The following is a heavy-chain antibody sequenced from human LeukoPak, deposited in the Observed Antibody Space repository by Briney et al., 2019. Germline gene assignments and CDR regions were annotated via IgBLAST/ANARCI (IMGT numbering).Heavy chain of an antibody. V-gene: IGHV3-30*18. CDR1: GFTFSSYG. J-gene: IGHJ4*02. CDR2: ISYDGSNK. Sequence: GRSLRLSCAASGFTFSSYGMHWVRQAPGKGLEWVAVISYDGSNKYYADSVKGRFTISRDNSKNTRYLQMNSLRAEDTAVYYCAKGGAFDSWGQGTLVTVSS. D-gene: IGHD3-16*01. CDR3: AKGGAFDS.